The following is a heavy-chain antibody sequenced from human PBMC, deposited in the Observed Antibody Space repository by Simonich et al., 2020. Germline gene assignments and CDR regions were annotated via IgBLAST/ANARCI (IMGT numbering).Heavy chain of an antibody. J-gene: IGHJ4*02. Sequence: EVQLVESGGGLFKPGGSLRLSCAASGFTVSSNYMSWVRQAPGKGVEWCSVMYSGGSKYAAESVKGRFTISRDNSKNTLYLQINSLRAEDTAVYYCARWTATGYYFDYWGQGTLVTVSS. CDR1: GFTVSSNY. D-gene: IGHD1-1*01. CDR3: ARWTATGYYFDY. V-gene: IGHV3-53*01. CDR2: MYSGGSK.